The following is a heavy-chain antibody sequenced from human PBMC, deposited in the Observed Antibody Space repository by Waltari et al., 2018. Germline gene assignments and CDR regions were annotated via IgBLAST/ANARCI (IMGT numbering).Heavy chain of an antibody. D-gene: IGHD7-27*01. CDR2: IESDESRT. V-gene: IGHV3-74*03. CDR3: VRDEPGDGLDY. Sequence: EVQLVESGGALVQPGGSLRLSCATSGFTLRRYWMHWVRQAPGKGLMWVSHIESDESRTTYADSVKGRFTISRDNAKNTVYLQMNSLRDEDTAVYYCVRDEPGDGLDYWGQGTLVTVSS. CDR1: GFTLRRYW. J-gene: IGHJ4*02.